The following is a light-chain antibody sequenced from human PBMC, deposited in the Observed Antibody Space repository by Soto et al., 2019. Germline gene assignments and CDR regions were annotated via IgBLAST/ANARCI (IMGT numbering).Light chain of an antibody. CDR3: CSYAGRTTVI. V-gene: IGLV2-23*02. J-gene: IGLJ2*01. Sequence: QSALTQPASVSGSPGQSITISCAGTSSDVGSYDLLSWYQQHPNQAPKLIIHEVTKRPSGVPYRFSGSKSGNTASLTLSGLQAEDEADYYCCSYAGRTTVIFGGGTQLTVL. CDR1: SSDVGSYDL. CDR2: EVT.